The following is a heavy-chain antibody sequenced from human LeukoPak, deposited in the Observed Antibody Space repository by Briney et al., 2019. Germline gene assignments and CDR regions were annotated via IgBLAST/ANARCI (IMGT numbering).Heavy chain of an antibody. J-gene: IGHJ6*03. CDR2: INHSGST. V-gene: IGHV4-34*01. CDR3: ARGITMARGVIGPGNYYMDV. Sequence: SSETLSLTCAVYGGSFSGYYWSWIRQPPGKGLEWIGEINHSGSTNYNPSLKSRVTISVDTSKNQFSLKLSSVTAADTAVYYCARGITMARGVIGPGNYYMDVWGKGTTVTVSS. D-gene: IGHD3-10*01. CDR1: GGSFSGYY.